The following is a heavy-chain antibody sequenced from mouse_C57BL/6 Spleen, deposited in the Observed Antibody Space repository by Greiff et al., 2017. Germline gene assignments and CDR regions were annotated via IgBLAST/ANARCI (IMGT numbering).Heavy chain of an antibody. CDR3: ARKEIYYDYDGFAY. V-gene: IGHV1-9*01. CDR2: ILPGSGST. J-gene: IGHJ3*01. Sequence: VQRVESGAELMKPGASVKLSCKATGYTFTGYWIEWVKQRPGHGLEWIGEILPGSGSTNYNEKFKGKATFTADTSSNTAYMQLSSLTTEDSAIYYCARKEIYYDYDGFAYWGQGTLVTVSA. CDR1: GYTFTGYW. D-gene: IGHD2-4*01.